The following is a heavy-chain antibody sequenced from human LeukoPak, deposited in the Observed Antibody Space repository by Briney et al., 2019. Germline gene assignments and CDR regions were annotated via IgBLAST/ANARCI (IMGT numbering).Heavy chain of an antibody. CDR3: ARDGYYGSGSYVDY. CDR1: GFTLRSYD. J-gene: IGHJ4*02. V-gene: IGHV3-23*01. CDR2: TSGSGGNT. D-gene: IGHD3-10*01. Sequence: GGSLRLSCAASGFTLRSYDMSWVRQAPGKGLEWVAATSGSGGNTYYADSVKGRFTISRDNPKNTLYLQMNSLRGEDTAVYYCARDGYYGSGSYVDYWGQGTLVTVSS.